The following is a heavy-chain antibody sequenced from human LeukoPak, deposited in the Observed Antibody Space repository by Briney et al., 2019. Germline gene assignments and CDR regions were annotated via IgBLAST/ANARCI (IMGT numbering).Heavy chain of an antibody. CDR3: ARDRRCSGTSCYFYYNYYMDV. CDR2: MNANSGNT. J-gene: IGHJ6*03. V-gene: IGHV1-18*01. CDR1: GYTFTSYD. D-gene: IGHD2-2*01. Sequence: ASVKVSCKASGYTFTSYDINWVRQAPGQGLEWMGWMNANSGNTGYAQKLQGRITMTTDTSTTTAYMELRSLTSDDTAVYYCARDRRCSGTSCYFYYNYYMDVGGKGTTVTIS.